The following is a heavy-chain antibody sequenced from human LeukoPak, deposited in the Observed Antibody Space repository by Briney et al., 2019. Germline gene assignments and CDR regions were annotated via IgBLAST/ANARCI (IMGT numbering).Heavy chain of an antibody. Sequence: GGSLRLSCAASGFTVSSNYMSWVRQAPGKGLEWVSVIYSGGSTYYADSVKGRFTISRDNSKNTLYLQMNSLGAEDTAVYYCARDSGELSAIDYWGQGTLVTVSS. CDR2: IYSGGST. CDR3: ARDSGELSAIDY. J-gene: IGHJ4*02. D-gene: IGHD1-26*01. CDR1: GFTVSSNY. V-gene: IGHV3-53*01.